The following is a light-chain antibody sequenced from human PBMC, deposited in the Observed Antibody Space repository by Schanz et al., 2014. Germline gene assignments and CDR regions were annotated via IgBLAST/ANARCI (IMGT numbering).Light chain of an antibody. V-gene: IGLV1-51*01. CDR3: GTWDDSLSAGV. CDR1: ISNIENNY. Sequence: QSVLTQPPSVSAAPGQKVTISCSGTISNIENNYVSWYQQLPGTAPKLLIYDNNERPSGIPDRFSGSKSGTSATLGITGLQTGDEADYYCGTWDDSLSAGVFGGGTKLTVL. J-gene: IGLJ3*02. CDR2: DNN.